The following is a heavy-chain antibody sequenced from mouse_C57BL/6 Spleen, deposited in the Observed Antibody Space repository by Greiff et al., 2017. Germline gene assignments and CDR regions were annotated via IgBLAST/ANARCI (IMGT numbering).Heavy chain of an antibody. CDR2: ISDGGSYT. V-gene: IGHV5-4*03. D-gene: IGHD6-1*01. CDR3: ARAPSPLPSGFAY. J-gene: IGHJ3*01. Sequence: DVMLVESGGGLVKPGGSLKLSCAASGFTFSSYAMSWVRQTPEKRLEWVATISDGGSYTYYPDNVKGRFTISRDNAKNNLYLQMSHLKSEDTAMYYCARAPSPLPSGFAYWGQGTLVTVSA. CDR1: GFTFSSYA.